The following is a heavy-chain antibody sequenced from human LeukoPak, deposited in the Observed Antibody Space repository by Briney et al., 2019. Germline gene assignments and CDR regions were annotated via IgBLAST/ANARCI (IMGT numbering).Heavy chain of an antibody. CDR2: IYYSGNT. CDR3: ARHYGP. CDR1: GFPLSSYR. J-gene: IGHJ4*02. Sequence: GSLRLSCAASGFPLSSYRMSWVRQPPGKGLEWIGSIYYSGNTYYNPSLKSRVTISVDTSKNQFSLKLNSVTATDTAVYYCARHYGPWGQGTLVTVSS. V-gene: IGHV4-39*01. D-gene: IGHD3-10*01.